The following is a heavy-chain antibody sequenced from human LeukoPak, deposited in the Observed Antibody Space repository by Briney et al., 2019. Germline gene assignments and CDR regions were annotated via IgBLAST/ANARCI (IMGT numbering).Heavy chain of an antibody. Sequence: PGGSLRLSCAASGFTFSSYAMHWVRQAPGKGLEWVAVISYDGSNEYYADSVKGRFTISRDNSKNTLYLQMNSLRAEDTAVYYCARDRDVDTAMVTGSFDYWGQGTLVTVSS. D-gene: IGHD5-18*01. J-gene: IGHJ4*02. CDR2: ISYDGSNE. V-gene: IGHV3-30-3*01. CDR3: ARDRDVDTAMVTGSFDY. CDR1: GFTFSSYA.